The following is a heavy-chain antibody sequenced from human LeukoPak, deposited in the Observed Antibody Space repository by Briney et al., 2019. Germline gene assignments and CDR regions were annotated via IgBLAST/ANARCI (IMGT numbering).Heavy chain of an antibody. CDR1: GGSFSGYY. V-gene: IGHV4-34*01. J-gene: IGHJ5*02. CDR3: ARGPYSSGWYRAWFDP. D-gene: IGHD6-19*01. CDR2: TNHSGST. Sequence: SETLSLTCAVYGGSFSGYYWSWIRQPPGKGLEWIGETNHSGSTNYNPSLKSRVTISVDTSKNQFSLKLSSVTAADTAVYYCARGPYSSGWYRAWFDPWGQGTLVTVSS.